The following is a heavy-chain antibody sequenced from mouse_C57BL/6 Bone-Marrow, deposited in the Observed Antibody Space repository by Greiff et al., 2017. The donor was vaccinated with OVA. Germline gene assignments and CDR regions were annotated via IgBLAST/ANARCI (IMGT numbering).Heavy chain of an antibody. J-gene: IGHJ3*01. V-gene: IGHV3-6*01. CDR1: GYSITSGYY. D-gene: IGHD2-1*01. Sequence: VQLKQSGPGLVKPSQSLSLTCSVTGYSITSGYYWNWIRQFPGNKLEWMGYISYDGSNNYNPSLKNRISITRDTSKNQFFLKLNSVTTEDTATYYCAREDGTAWFADWGQGTLVTVSA. CDR2: ISYDGSN. CDR3: AREDGTAWFAD.